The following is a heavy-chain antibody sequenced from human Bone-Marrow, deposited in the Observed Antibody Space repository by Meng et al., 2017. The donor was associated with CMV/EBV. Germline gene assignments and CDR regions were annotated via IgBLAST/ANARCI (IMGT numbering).Heavy chain of an antibody. D-gene: IGHD1-26*01. CDR2: ITSSSSSI. J-gene: IGHJ4*02. Sequence: GGSLRLSCTASGFTFSYYEINWVRQAPGKGLEWVSYITSSSSSISFADSVRGRFTISRDNDKNSLYLQMNSLRAEDTAVYYCVRWHSGLDYWGQGTLVSDSS. V-gene: IGHV3-48*03. CDR3: VRWHSGLDY. CDR1: GFTFSYYE.